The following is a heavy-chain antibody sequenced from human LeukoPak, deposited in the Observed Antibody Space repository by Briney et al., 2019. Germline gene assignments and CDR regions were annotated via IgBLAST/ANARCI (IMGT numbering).Heavy chain of an antibody. J-gene: IGHJ3*02. CDR3: ARDHRIVGYCSGGSCYSGAFDI. CDR2: IWYDGSNK. Sequence: PARSLRLSCAASGFTFSSYGMHWVRQAPGKGLEWVAVIWYDGSNKYYADSVKGRFTISRDNSKNTLYLQMNSLRAEDTAVYYCARDHRIVGYCSGGSCYSGAFDIWGQGTMVTVSS. D-gene: IGHD2-15*01. CDR1: GFTFSSYG. V-gene: IGHV3-33*01.